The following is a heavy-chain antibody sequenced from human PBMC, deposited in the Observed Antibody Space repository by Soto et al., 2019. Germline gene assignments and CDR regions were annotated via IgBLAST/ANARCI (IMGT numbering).Heavy chain of an antibody. CDR1: GYSFTSYW. CDR3: ARHRAVVTPGDNYRMDV. D-gene: IGHD2-15*01. V-gene: IGHV5-10-1*01. Sequence: GESLKISCKGSGYSFTSYWISWVRQMPGKGLEWMGRIDPSDSYTNYSPSFQGHVTISADKSISTAYLPWSSLKASDTAMYYCARHRAVVTPGDNYRMDVWRKGTTFTVSS. J-gene: IGHJ6*04. CDR2: IDPSDSYT.